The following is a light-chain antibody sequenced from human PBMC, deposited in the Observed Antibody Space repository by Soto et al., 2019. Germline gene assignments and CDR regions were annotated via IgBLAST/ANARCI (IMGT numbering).Light chain of an antibody. J-gene: IGKJ1*01. CDR2: GTS. CDR1: QSVSSSY. Sequence: VLTQSPGTLSLSPGERATLSCRARQSVSSSYLAWYQQKPGQAPRLLIYGTSSRATGIPDRFSGSGSGTDFTLTISRLEPEDFAVYYCQQYGSSSWTFGQGTKVDIK. V-gene: IGKV3-20*01. CDR3: QQYGSSSWT.